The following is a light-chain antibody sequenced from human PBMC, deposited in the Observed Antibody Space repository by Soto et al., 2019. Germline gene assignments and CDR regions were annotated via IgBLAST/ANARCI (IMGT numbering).Light chain of an antibody. V-gene: IGKV2-28*01. J-gene: IGKJ1*01. CDR3: MQALQITWT. CDR1: QSLLHSNGYNY. CDR2: LGS. Sequence: DIVMTQSPLSLPVTPGEPASISCRSSQSLLHSNGYNYLDWYLQKPGQSPQLLIYLGSNRASGVPDRFSGSGSGTDFTLKISRVEAEDVGVYYCMQALQITWTFGQGTKV.